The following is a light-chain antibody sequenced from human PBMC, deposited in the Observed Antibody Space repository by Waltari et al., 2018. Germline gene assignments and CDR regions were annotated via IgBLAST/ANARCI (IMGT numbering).Light chain of an antibody. J-gene: IGKJ1*01. V-gene: IGKV2-28*01. CDR1: QSLLHSNGYNY. CDR3: MQALQTPWT. CDR2: LGS. Sequence: DIVVTQSPLALPVTPGEPASIPCRSSQSLLHSNGYNYLDWYVQKPGQSPQVLIYLGSNRASGVPDRFSGSGSGTDFTLKISRVEAEDVGVYYCMQALQTPWTFGQGTKVEIK.